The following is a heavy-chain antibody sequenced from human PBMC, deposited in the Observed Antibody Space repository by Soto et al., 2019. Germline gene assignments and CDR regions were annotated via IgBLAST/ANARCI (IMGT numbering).Heavy chain of an antibody. CDR2: ISYDGSNK. V-gene: IGHV3-30-3*01. D-gene: IGHD6-19*01. CDR3: VRDKTPYSSGWHNRHFDY. J-gene: IGHJ4*02. CDR1: GFTFSSYA. Sequence: QVQLVESGGGVVQPGRSLRLSCAASGFTFSSYAMHWVRQAPGKGLEWVAVISYDGSNKYYADSVKGRFTISRDNSKTLYLKMNSLSAEDTDVYYCVRDKTPYSSGWHNRHFDYWGQGTLVTVSS.